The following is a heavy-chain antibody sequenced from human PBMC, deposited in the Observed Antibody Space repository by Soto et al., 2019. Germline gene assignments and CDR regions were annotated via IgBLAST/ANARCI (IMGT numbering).Heavy chain of an antibody. V-gene: IGHV3-30*18. CDR3: AKDWRGRRGYDSYFDY. CDR1: GFTFSSFG. D-gene: IGHD5-12*01. CDR2: ISYDGSNK. J-gene: IGHJ4*02. Sequence: SVGSLSLACAASGFTFSSFGMHWVRQAPGKGLEWVAVISYDGSNKYYADSVKGRFTIYRDNSKNTLYLQMNSLRAEDTAVYYCAKDWRGRRGYDSYFDYWGQGTLVTVSS.